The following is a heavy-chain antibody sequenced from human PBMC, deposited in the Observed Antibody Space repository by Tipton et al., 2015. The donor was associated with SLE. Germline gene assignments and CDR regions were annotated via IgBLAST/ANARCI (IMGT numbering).Heavy chain of an antibody. CDR1: GGSISSNNYY. Sequence: TLSLTCTVSGGSISSNNYYWGWIRQPPGKGLEWIGSVSSTGYTYYNPSLKSRVTISVDTSKNHFSLTLSSVTAADTAVYYCARVVYSFSDAFDIWGQGTLVTVSS. CDR3: ARVVYSFSDAFDI. CDR2: VSSTGYT. D-gene: IGHD6-13*01. V-gene: IGHV4-39*07. J-gene: IGHJ3*02.